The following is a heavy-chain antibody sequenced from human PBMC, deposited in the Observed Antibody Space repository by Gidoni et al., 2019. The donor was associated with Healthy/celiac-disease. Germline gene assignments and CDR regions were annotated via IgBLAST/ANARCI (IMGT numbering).Heavy chain of an antibody. CDR3: ARWHGPGYYYYYYGMDV. CDR2: ISSSSSYI. Sequence: EVQLVESGGGLVKPGGSLRLSCAASGFTFSSYSMNWGRQAPGKGLEWVSSISSSSSYIYYADSVKGRFTISRDNAKNSLYLQMNSLRAEDTAVYYCARWHGPGYYYYYYGMDVWGQGTTVTVSS. CDR1: GFTFSSYS. J-gene: IGHJ6*02. V-gene: IGHV3-21*01.